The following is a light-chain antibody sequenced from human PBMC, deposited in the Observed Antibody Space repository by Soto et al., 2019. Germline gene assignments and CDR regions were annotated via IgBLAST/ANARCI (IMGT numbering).Light chain of an antibody. J-gene: IGKJ1*01. CDR1: QYINTS. CDR3: HQRQSWPRT. Sequence: EIVLTQSPATLSSFRGDRVTLSCRASQYINTSLAWYQHRPGQAPRLLIYQTSIRAAGIPARFSASGTGTDFTLTISDVQPEDFAVYYCHQRQSWPRTFGQGTKVDI. CDR2: QTS. V-gene: IGKV3-11*01.